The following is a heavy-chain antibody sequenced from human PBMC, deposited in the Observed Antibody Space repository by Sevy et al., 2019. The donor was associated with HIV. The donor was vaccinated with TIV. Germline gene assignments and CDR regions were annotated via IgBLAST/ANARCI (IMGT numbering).Heavy chain of an antibody. D-gene: IGHD3-10*01. J-gene: IGHJ6*02. CDR3: TRDYYYGSGSYSYYYVMDV. CDR1: GYTFSRYA. CDR2: ISPYDGNV. V-gene: IGHV1-18*01. Sequence: ASVKVSCKASGYTFSRYAISWVRQAPGQWLEWMGWISPYDGNVNYAQKFQDRVTLTTDTSTTTAYMDLRSLRSDDTAVYYCTRDYYYGSGSYSYYYVMDVWGQGTTVTVSS.